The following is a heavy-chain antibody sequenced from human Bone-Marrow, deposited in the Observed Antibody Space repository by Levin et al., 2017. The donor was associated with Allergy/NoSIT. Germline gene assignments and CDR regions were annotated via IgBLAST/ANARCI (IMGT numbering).Heavy chain of an antibody. V-gene: IGHV1-8*01. CDR3: ARGWSGYRSNFDY. Sequence: GESLKISCKASGYTFTSYDINWVRQATGQGLEWMGWMNPNSGNTGYAQKFQGRVTMTRNTSISTAYMELSSLRSEDTAVYYCARGWSGYRSNFDYWGQGTLVTVSS. CDR2: MNPNSGNT. CDR1: GYTFTSYD. J-gene: IGHJ4*02. D-gene: IGHD3-3*01.